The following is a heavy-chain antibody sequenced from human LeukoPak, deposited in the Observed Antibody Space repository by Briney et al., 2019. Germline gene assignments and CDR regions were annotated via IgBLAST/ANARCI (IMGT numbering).Heavy chain of an antibody. Sequence: GSLRLSRAAPGFTFRAFWMRWGRQTPGKGLVWVSRINTDGSSPTYAASVKGRFSISRDNAKNTLYLQMNSLTAEDTAVYYCVTQGNWTWGQGTLVTVSS. CDR1: GFTFRAFW. V-gene: IGHV3-74*01. CDR2: INTDGSSP. J-gene: IGHJ4*02. D-gene: IGHD1-1*01. CDR3: VTQGNWT.